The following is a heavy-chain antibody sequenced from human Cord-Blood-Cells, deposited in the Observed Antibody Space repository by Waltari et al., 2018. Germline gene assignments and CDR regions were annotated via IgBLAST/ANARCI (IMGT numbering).Heavy chain of an antibody. CDR2: INHSGST. Sequence: QVQLQQWGAGLLKPSETLSLTCAVYGGSFSGYYWSWIRQPPGKGLEWIGEINHSGSTNYNPSLKSRVTISVDTSKNQFSLKLSSVTAADTAVYYCARGRYCSSTSCYYYRNWFDPWGQGTLVTVSS. CDR3: ARGRYCSSTSCYYYRNWFDP. D-gene: IGHD2-2*01. CDR1: GGSFSGYY. V-gene: IGHV4-34*01. J-gene: IGHJ5*02.